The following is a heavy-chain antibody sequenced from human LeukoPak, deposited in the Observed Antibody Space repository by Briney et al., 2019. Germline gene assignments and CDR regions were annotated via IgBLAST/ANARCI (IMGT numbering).Heavy chain of an antibody. V-gene: IGHV3-23*01. CDR2: GSGSGGST. CDR1: GFTFSSYG. J-gene: IGHJ6*03. Sequence: WGTLRLSCAASGFTFSSYGMSWVRQMPGKGRECASPGSGSGGSTYYEDSVKGRFTISRDNSKNTLYLQMNSLRAEDTAVYYCAKQLWFGELLPWYYYYYMDVWGKGTTVTISS. CDR3: AKQLWFGELLPWYYYYYMDV. D-gene: IGHD3-10*01.